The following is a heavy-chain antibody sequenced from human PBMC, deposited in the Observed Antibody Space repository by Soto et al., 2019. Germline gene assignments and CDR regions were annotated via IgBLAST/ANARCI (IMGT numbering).Heavy chain of an antibody. CDR3: AKEWAGRAVASLYYCCMDD. D-gene: IGHD6-19*01. CDR2: ISYDGSNK. CDR1: GFTFSSYG. V-gene: IGHV3-30*18. J-gene: IGHJ6*02. Sequence: QAGGSLRLSCAASGFTFSSYGMHWVRQAPGKGLEWVAVISYDGSNKYYADSVKGRFTISRDNSKNTLYLQMNSLRAEDTAVYYCAKEWAGRAVASLYYCCMDDWGQGTMVTVSS.